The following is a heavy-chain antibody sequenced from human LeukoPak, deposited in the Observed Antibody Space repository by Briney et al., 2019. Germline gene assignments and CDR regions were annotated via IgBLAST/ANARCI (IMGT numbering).Heavy chain of an antibody. Sequence: SETLSLTCTVSGGSISSYYWSWIRQPPGKGLEWIGYIYYSGSTNYNPSLKSRVTISVDTSKNQFSLRLSSVTAADTAVYYCARGHCSSTSCYGSLFDYWGQGTLVTVSS. V-gene: IGHV4-59*01. CDR3: ARGHCSSTSCYGSLFDY. J-gene: IGHJ4*02. CDR2: IYYSGST. D-gene: IGHD2-2*01. CDR1: GGSISSYY.